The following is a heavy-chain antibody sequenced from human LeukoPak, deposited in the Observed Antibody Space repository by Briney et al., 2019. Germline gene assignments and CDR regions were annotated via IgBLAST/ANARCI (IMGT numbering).Heavy chain of an antibody. CDR2: IKIDGSGT. D-gene: IGHD4-17*01. CDR3: ARDSTVSDFDY. V-gene: IGHV3-74*01. CDR1: GFTFSSYW. Sequence: GGSLRLSCVASGFTFSSYWMHCVRQAPGKGLVWVSRIKIDGSGTGYADSVKGRFTISRDNAKNTLYLQMNSLRADDTAVYYCARDSTVSDFDYWGQGTLVTVSS. J-gene: IGHJ4*02.